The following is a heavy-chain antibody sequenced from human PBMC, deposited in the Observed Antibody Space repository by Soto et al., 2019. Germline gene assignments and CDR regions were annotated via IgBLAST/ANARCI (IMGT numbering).Heavy chain of an antibody. Sequence: PGASVKVSYKASGGTFSSYTISWVRQAPGQGLEWMGRIIPILGIANYAQKFQGRVTITADKSTSTAYMELSSLRSEDTAVYYCAREPIVVVVAAYGYYYMDVWGKGTTVTVSS. CDR3: AREPIVVVVAAYGYYYMDV. V-gene: IGHV1-69*04. J-gene: IGHJ6*03. D-gene: IGHD2-15*01. CDR2: IIPILGIA. CDR1: GGTFSSYT.